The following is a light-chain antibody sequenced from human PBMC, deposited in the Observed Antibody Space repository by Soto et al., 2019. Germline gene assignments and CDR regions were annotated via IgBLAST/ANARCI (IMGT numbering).Light chain of an antibody. J-gene: IGLJ1*01. Sequence: SVLTQPPSASGSPGQTVTISCSGSSSNIGSNYVYWYQQLPGTAPKLLIYRNNQRPSGVPDRFSGSKSGTSASLAISGLRSEDEADSYCAAWHDTVSGPYVYGIGPKVT. CDR2: RNN. CDR1: SSNIGSNY. V-gene: IGLV1-47*01. CDR3: AAWHDTVSGPYV.